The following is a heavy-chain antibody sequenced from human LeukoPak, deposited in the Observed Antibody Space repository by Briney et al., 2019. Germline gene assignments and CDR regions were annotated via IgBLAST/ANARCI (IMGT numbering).Heavy chain of an antibody. CDR2: FDPEGGET. J-gene: IGHJ4*02. D-gene: IGHD3-3*01. CDR3: ATTNYDFWSGYYFDY. CDR1: GYTLTELS. Sequence: GASVKVSCKVSGYTLTELSMHWVRQAPGKGLEWMGGFDPEGGETIYAQKFQGRVTMTEDTSTDTAYMELSSLRSEDTAVYYCATTNYDFWSGYYFDYWGQGTLVTVSS. V-gene: IGHV1-24*01.